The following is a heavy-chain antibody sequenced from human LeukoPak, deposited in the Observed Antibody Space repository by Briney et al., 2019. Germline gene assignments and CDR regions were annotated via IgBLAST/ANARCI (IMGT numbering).Heavy chain of an antibody. CDR3: ARGGAARLHFQN. CDR1: GGSISTYY. Sequence: SETLSLTCTVSGGSISTYYWNWIRQPPGKGLEWIGYIYHSGSTNYNPFLQSRVTISVDTSKNQFSLNLNSVTAADTAVYYCARGGAARLHFQNWGQGTLVTVSS. J-gene: IGHJ1*01. D-gene: IGHD6-6*01. CDR2: IYHSGST. V-gene: IGHV4-59*01.